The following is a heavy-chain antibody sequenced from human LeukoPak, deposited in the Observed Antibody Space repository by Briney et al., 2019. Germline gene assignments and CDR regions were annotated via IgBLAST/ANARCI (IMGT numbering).Heavy chain of an antibody. V-gene: IGHV4-59*01. CDR3: ARGIQLLRYYYYYYGMDV. CDR2: IYYSGST. Sequence: SETLSLTCTVSGGSISSYYWSWIRQPPGKGLEWIGYIYYSGSTNYNPSLKSRVTISVDTSKNQFSLKLSSVTAADTAVYYCARGIQLLRYYYYYYGMDVWGQGTTVTVSS. CDR1: GGSISSYY. D-gene: IGHD2-2*01. J-gene: IGHJ6*02.